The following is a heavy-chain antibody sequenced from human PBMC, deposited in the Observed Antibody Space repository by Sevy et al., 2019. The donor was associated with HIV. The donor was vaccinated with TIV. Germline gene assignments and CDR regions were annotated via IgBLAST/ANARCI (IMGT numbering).Heavy chain of an antibody. CDR3: ARCPSGGQGPGQYFQH. CDR1: GYSFTSYG. D-gene: IGHD1-26*01. Sequence: ASVKVSCKASGYSFTSYGITWVRQAPGQGLEWMGWISPLNTNYAQKLQGRVTLTTDTSTSTVYMELRSLRSDDTAVYYCARCPSGGQGPGQYFQHWGQGTLVTVSS. V-gene: IGHV1-18*01. CDR2: ISPLNT. J-gene: IGHJ1*01.